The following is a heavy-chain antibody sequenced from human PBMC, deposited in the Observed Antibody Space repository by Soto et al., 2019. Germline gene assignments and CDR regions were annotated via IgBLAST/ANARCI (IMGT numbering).Heavy chain of an antibody. V-gene: IGHV1-69*01. D-gene: IGHD2-2*01. J-gene: IGHJ6*02. CDR2: IIPIVGTG. CDR3: ARVVILVPTASTHYYYQMDV. Sequence: QVQLVQSGAEVRKTGSSVTVSCKASGGTFSNYAISWVRQAPGQGLEWMGGIIPIVGTGSYAQKFQGRVTITADEPTTTAYMELSSLRFEDTAVYYCARVVILVPTASTHYYYQMDVWGPGTTVTVSS. CDR1: GGTFSNYA.